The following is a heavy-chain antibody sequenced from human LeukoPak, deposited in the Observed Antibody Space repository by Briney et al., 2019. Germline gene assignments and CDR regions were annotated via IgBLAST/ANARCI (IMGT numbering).Heavy chain of an antibody. D-gene: IGHD2-15*01. CDR1: GGSISSGDYY. CDR2: IYYSGST. CDR3: AREDCSGGSCYSPYYYYGMDV. Sequence: SETLSLTCTVSGGSISSGDYYWSWIRQPPGKGLEWIGYIYYSGSTYYNPSLKSRVTISVDTSKNQFSLKLSSVTAADTAVYYCAREDCSGGSCYSPYYYYGMDVWGQGTTVTVSS. J-gene: IGHJ6*02. V-gene: IGHV4-30-4*01.